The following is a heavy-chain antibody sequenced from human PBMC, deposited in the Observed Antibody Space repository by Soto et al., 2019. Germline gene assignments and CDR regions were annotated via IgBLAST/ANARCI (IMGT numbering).Heavy chain of an antibody. V-gene: IGHV1-18*01. CDR1: GYTFSNYG. J-gene: IGHJ1*01. CDR3: ARGGSSWSAEYYQH. CDR2: ISGYNGNT. Sequence: QLQPVQSGAEVKKPGASVKVSCKASGYTFSNYGISWVRQAPGQGPEWMGWISGYNGNTKYAQSLQRRVTMTTDTSTSIAYMELRSLRSDDTAVYYCARGGSSWSAEYYQHWGQGTLVIVSS. D-gene: IGHD6-13*01.